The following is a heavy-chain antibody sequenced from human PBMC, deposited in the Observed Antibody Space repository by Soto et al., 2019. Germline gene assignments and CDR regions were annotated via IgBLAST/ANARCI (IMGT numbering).Heavy chain of an antibody. Sequence: QVQLVQSGAEVKKPGSSVKVSCKASGGTFSSYAISWVRQAHGQGLEWMVGIIPIFGTANYAQKFQDRVTSTADDSTSTADMELSSRVSEDTTVYYCARGAGGQLLFRNWFDPWGQGTLVTVSS. J-gene: IGHJ5*02. V-gene: IGHV1-69*01. CDR2: IIPIFGTA. D-gene: IGHD2-2*01. CDR1: GGTFSSYA. CDR3: ARGAGGQLLFRNWFDP.